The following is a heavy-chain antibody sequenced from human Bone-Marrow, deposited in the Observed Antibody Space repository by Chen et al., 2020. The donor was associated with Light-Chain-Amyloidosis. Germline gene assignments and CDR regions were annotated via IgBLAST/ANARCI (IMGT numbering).Heavy chain of an antibody. J-gene: IGHJ3*02. Sequence: QVQLVQSGAEVKKPGSSVTVSCRTSGGTFRSFPIIWVRQAPGQGLEWVGGVIPILDTPTYAQKFQGRVTITADDSTSTTYMELRSLTSEDTAVYFCARVPRVLAAHALDIWGQGTIVSVSS. CDR3: ARVPRVLAAHALDI. V-gene: IGHV1-69*01. D-gene: IGHD2-15*01. CDR1: GGTFRSFP. CDR2: VIPILDTP.